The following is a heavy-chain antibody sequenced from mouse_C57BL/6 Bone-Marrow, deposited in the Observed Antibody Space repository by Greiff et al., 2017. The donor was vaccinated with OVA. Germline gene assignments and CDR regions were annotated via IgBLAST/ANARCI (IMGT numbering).Heavy chain of an antibody. CDR2: IDPSDSYT. Sequence: QVQLQQPGAELVKPGASVKLSCKASGYTFTSYWMQWVKQRPGQGLEWIGEIDPSDSYTNYNQKFKGKATLPVDTSSSTAYMQLRSLTSEDSAVDYCARDPYGYDRGRYFDVWGTGTTVTVSS. V-gene: IGHV1-50*01. J-gene: IGHJ1*03. CDR3: ARDPYGYDRGRYFDV. CDR1: GYTFTSYW. D-gene: IGHD2-2*01.